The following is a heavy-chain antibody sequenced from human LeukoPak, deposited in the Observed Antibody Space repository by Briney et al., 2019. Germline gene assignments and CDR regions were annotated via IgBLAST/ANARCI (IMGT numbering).Heavy chain of an antibody. V-gene: IGHV1-2*02. D-gene: IGHD7-27*01. Sequence: GASVKVSCKASGYTFTANHLYWVRQAPGQGLEFMGWFDPSSGGTNYAQKFQDRVTMTRDTSISTAYMELGRLTSDDTAIYYCARELGINAFDIWGQGTMVTVSS. J-gene: IGHJ3*02. CDR3: ARELGINAFDI. CDR2: FDPSSGGT. CDR1: GYTFTANH.